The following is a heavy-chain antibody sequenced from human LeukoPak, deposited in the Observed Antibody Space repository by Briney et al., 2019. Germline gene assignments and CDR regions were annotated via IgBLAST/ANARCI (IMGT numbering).Heavy chain of an antibody. J-gene: IGHJ4*02. CDR3: AKDQVRYCSGGSCSPFDY. D-gene: IGHD2-15*01. V-gene: IGHV3-23*01. CDR2: ISGSGGST. Sequence: GGSLRLSCAASGFTFSSYAMSWVHQAPGKGLEWVSAISGSGGSTYYADSVKGRFTISRDNSKNTLYLQMNSLRAEDTAVYYCAKDQVRYCSGGSCSPFDYWGQGTLVTVSS. CDR1: GFTFSSYA.